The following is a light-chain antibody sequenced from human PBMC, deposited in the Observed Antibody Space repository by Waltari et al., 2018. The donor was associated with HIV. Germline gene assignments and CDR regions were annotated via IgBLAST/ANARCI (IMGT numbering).Light chain of an antibody. J-gene: IGLJ3*02. CDR3: AAWDDSLSGWV. V-gene: IGLV1-47*01. CDR1: SSNIGNNY. Sequence: QSVLTQPPSASGTPGQRVTISCSGSSSNIGNNYIYWYQQLPKTAPKLLIYRNDQRPSGVPDRFSGSKSGTSASLAISGLRSEDEADYYCAAWDDSLSGWVFGGGTKLTVL. CDR2: RND.